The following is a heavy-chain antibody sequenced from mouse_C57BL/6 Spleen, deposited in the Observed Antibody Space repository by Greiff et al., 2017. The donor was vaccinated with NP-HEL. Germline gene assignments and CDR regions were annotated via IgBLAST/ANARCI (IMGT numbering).Heavy chain of an antibody. Sequence: QVQLQQPGAELVRPGTSVKLSCKASGYTFTSYWMHWVKQRPGQGLEWIGVIDPSDSYTNYNQKFKGKATLTVDTSSSTAYMQLSSLTSEDSAVHYCARESYFDYWGQGTTLTVSS. CDR1: GYTFTSYW. V-gene: IGHV1-59*01. J-gene: IGHJ2*01. CDR3: ARESYFDY. CDR2: IDPSDSYT.